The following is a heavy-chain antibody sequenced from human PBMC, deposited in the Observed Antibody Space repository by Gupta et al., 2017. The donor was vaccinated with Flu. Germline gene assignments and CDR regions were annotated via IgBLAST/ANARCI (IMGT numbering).Heavy chain of an antibody. CDR2: INHSGST. CDR1: AGPFRDYS. D-gene: IGHD1-26*01. J-gene: IGHJ4*02. CDR3: ARVVKWELLRRRPLPIDQRPPSIDY. V-gene: IGHV4-34*01. Sequence: QVQLQQWGAGLLTPSETLSLTCAAYAGPFRDYSWSWIRPTPGMGLEWTGEINHSGSTNYNPSLKSRATMSVDTSKNQFSLKLSSVTAADTAVYYCARVVKWELLRRRPLPIDQRPPSIDYWGQGTLVTVSS.